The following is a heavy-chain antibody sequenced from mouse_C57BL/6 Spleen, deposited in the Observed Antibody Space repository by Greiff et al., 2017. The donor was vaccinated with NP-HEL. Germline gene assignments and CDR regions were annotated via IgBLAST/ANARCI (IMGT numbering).Heavy chain of an antibody. V-gene: IGHV1-84*01. D-gene: IGHD2-3*01. J-gene: IGHJ3*01. Sequence: VQRVESGPELVKPGASVKISCKASGYTFTDYYINWVKQRPGQGLEWIGWIYPGSGNTKYNEKFKGEATLTVDTSSSTAYMQLGSLTCEDSAVYCCARSYEGYCWFAYWGQGTLVTVSA. CDR1: GYTFTDYY. CDR2: IYPGSGNT. CDR3: ARSYEGYCWFAY.